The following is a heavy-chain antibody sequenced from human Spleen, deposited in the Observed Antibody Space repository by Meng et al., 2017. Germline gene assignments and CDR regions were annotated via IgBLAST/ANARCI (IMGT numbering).Heavy chain of an antibody. CDR2: ISWDGGST. CDR3: AKTSYGSGSYSTFDY. CDR1: GFTFDDYA. Sequence: GESLKISCAASGFTFDDYAMHWVRQAPGKGLEWVSLISWDGGSTYYADSVKGRFTISRDNSKNSLYLQMNSLRAEDTALYYCAKTSYGSGSYSTFDYWGQGTLVTVSS. J-gene: IGHJ4*02. V-gene: IGHV3-43D*04. D-gene: IGHD3-10*01.